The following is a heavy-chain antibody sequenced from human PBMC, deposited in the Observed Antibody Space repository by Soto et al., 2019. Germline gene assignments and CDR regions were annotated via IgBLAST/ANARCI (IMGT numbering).Heavy chain of an antibody. J-gene: IGHJ4*02. CDR3: ARYCTSTSCSRRSLDY. V-gene: IGHV4-39*01. CDR1: VGSISSSSYY. D-gene: IGHD2-2*01. CDR2: IYYSVST. Sequence: SQTLSLTCTVSVGSISSSSYYWGWIRQPPGKGLEWIGTIYYSVSTYYNPSLNSRVTISVDTSKNQFSVKLSSVTAADTAVYYCARYCTSTSCSRRSLDYWGQGTLVTVSS.